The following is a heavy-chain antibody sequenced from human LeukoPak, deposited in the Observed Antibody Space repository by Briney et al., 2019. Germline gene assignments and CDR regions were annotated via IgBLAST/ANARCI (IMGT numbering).Heavy chain of an antibody. J-gene: IGHJ5*02. CDR2: ISYDGSNK. Sequence: PGGSLRLSCTASEFTFSSYAMHWVRQAPGKGLEWVAVISYDGSNKYYADSVKGRFTISRDNSENTLHLQMNSLRAEDTAVYYCARDRYSSGPGGWFDPWGQGTLVTVSS. CDR3: ARDRYSSGPGGWFDP. CDR1: EFTFSSYA. D-gene: IGHD6-19*01. V-gene: IGHV3-30-3*01.